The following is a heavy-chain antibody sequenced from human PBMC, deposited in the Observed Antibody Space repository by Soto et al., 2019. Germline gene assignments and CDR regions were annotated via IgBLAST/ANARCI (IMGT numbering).Heavy chain of an antibody. CDR3: ARDRRLDY. V-gene: IGHV3-30-3*01. J-gene: IGHJ4*02. CDR2: ISYDGSNK. CDR1: GFTFSSYA. Sequence: GGSLRLSCAASGFTFSSYAMHWVRQAPGKGLEWVAVISYDGSNKYYADSVKGRFTISRDNSKNTLYLQMNSLGAEDTAVYYCARDRRLDYWGQGTLVTVSS.